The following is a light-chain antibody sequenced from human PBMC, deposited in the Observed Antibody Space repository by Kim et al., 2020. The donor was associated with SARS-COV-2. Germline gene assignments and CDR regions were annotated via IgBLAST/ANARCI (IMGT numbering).Light chain of an antibody. CDR1: SLRSYY. CDR3: NSRDSSGNHNVV. V-gene: IGLV3-19*01. Sequence: SSELTQDPAVSVALGQTVRIPCQGDSLRSYYASWYQQKPGQAPVLVIYGKNNRPSGIPDRFSGSSSGNTASLTITGAQAEDEADYYCNSRDSSGNHNVVF. CDR2: GKN. J-gene: IGLJ2*01.